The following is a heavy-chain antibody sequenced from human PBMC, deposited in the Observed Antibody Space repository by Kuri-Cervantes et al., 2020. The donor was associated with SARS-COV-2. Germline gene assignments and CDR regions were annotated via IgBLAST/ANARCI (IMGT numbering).Heavy chain of an antibody. Sequence: CPVSGGSISSNYWSWIRQPPGKGLEWIGYIYYSGSTNYNPSLKIRVTIAVDTSKNQFSLKLSSVNAADTAVYYCAGDLGYSYAEGAFDIWGQGTMVTVSS. J-gene: IGHJ3*02. D-gene: IGHD5-18*01. CDR1: GGSISSNY. CDR2: IYYSGST. V-gene: IGHV4-59*01. CDR3: AGDLGYSYAEGAFDI.